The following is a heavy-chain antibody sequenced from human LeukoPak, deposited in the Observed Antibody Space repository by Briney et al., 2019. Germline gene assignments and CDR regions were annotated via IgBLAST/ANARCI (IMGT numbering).Heavy chain of an antibody. J-gene: IGHJ3*02. Sequence: GGSLRLSCAASGFTFSSYWMSWVRQAPGKGLEWVSSISSSSSYIYYADSVKGRFTISRDNAKNSLYLQMNSLRAEDTAVYYCARELRVESPDAFDIWGQGTMVTVSS. V-gene: IGHV3-21*01. CDR2: ISSSSSYI. CDR1: GFTFSSYW. CDR3: ARELRVESPDAFDI.